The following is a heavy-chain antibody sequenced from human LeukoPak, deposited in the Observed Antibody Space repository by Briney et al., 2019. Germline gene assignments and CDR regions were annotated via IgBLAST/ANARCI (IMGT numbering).Heavy chain of an antibody. CDR3: TRDPRAHIAAAGSRAFDI. Sequence: QLWGSLRLSCTASGFTFGDYAMSWVRQAPGKGLEWVGFIRSKAYGGTTEYAASVKGRFTISRDDSKSIAYLQMNSLKTEDTAVYYCTRDPRAHIAAAGSRAFDIWGQGTMVTVSS. CDR2: IRSKAYGGTT. CDR1: GFTFGDYA. J-gene: IGHJ3*02. D-gene: IGHD6-13*01. V-gene: IGHV3-49*04.